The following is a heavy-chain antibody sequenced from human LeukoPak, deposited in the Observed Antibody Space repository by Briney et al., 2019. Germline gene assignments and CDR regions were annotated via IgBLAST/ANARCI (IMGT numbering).Heavy chain of an antibody. J-gene: IGHJ4*02. V-gene: IGHV4-4*07. Sequence: SETLSLTCTVSGGSISSYYWSWIRQPAGKGLEWIGRIYTSGSTNYNPSLKSRVTMSVDTSKSQFSLKLSSVTAADTAVYYCARALPSWTVLPPGGDSYFDYWGQGTLVTVSS. D-gene: IGHD2-21*02. CDR2: IYTSGST. CDR3: ARALPSWTVLPPGGDSYFDY. CDR1: GGSISSYY.